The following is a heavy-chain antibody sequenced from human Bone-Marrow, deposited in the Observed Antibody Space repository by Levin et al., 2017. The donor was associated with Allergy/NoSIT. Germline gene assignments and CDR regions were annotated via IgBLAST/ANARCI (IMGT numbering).Heavy chain of an antibody. CDR2: IKEDGSEK. Sequence: ETLSLTCAASGFTFSSYWMDWVRQAPGKGLEWVANIKEDGSEKHYVDSVKGRFTISRDNAKNSLYLQMNSLRPEDTAVYYCARDRGGELQWAYYFDYWGQGTPVTVSS. CDR3: ARDRGGELQWAYYFDY. D-gene: IGHD1-26*01. V-gene: IGHV3-7*04. CDR1: GFTFSSYW. J-gene: IGHJ4*02.